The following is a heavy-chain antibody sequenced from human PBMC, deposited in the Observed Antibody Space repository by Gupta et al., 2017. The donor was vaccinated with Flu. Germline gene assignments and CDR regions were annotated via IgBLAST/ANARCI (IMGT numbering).Heavy chain of an antibody. CDR3: SRDPKATFGLDV. CDR1: GFTFGDYA. CDR2: IGKKGHGGTT. V-gene: IGHV3-49*03. Sequence: EVQLVESGGGLVQPGRSLRLSCTASGFTFGDYAITWYRQNPGKGLEWVGFIGKKGHGGTTEYAASVNDRFIISRDDSRSIAYLQMNSLKIEDTAVYYCSRDPKATFGLDVWGQGTTVTVSS. J-gene: IGHJ6*02.